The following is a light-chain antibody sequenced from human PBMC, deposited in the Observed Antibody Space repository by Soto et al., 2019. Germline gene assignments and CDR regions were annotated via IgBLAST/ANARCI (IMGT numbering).Light chain of an antibody. V-gene: IGKV1-39*01. CDR3: QQRYSTPIS. J-gene: IGKJ5*01. CDR1: QSISSH. Sequence: DIRMTPPPSSLAASVGDTFTITCRASQSISSHLNWYQQKPGKAPNLLMYTASNLHSGVPSRFSGSGSGTDFTLTISSLQPEDFAAYYGQQRYSTPISFGQGTRLEI. CDR2: TAS.